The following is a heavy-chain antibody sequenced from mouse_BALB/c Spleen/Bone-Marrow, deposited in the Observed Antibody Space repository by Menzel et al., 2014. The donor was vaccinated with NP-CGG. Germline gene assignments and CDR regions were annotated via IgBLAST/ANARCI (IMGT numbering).Heavy chain of an antibody. Sequence: VQLQQPGPELVKPGALAKISCKASGYTFTSYDINWVKQRPGQGLEWIGWIYPGDGSTKYNEKFKGKATLTADKSSSTAYMQLSSMTSESSAVYFCARGEGPYYGCGFAYWGQGTLVTVSA. CDR3: ARGEGPYYGCGFAY. D-gene: IGHD1-2*01. J-gene: IGHJ3*01. CDR1: GYTFTSYD. CDR2: IYPGDGST. V-gene: IGHV1S56*01.